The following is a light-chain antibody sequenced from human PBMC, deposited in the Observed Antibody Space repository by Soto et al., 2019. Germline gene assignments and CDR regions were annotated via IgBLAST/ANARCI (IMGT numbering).Light chain of an antibody. CDR3: QHFGSSPWT. CDR2: GAS. V-gene: IGKV3-20*01. Sequence: DIVLTQSPGTLSLSPGERATLSCRASQRVTSTYLAWYQQKPGQAPRLLIYGASSRATGIPDRFSGSGSGTDFTLTISRLEPEDFAVYYCQHFGSSPWTFGQGTKVEIK. CDR1: QRVTSTY. J-gene: IGKJ1*01.